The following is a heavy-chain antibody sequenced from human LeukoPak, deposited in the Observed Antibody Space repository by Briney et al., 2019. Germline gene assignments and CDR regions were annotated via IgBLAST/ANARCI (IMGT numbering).Heavy chain of an antibody. CDR2: IYHSGST. V-gene: IGHV4-4*02. D-gene: IGHD3-10*01. CDR3: ARCFLARSGHYYYYYGMDV. Sequence: SETLSLTCTVSGGSISSSNWWSWVRQPPGEGLEWIGEIYHSGSTNYNPSLKSRVTISVDKSKNQFSLKLSSVTAADTAVYYCARCFLARSGHYYYYYGMDVWGQGTTVTVSS. J-gene: IGHJ6*02. CDR1: GGSISSSNW.